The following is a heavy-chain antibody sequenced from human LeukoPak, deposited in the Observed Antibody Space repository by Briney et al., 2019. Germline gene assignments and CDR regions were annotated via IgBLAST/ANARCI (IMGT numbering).Heavy chain of an antibody. V-gene: IGHV1-8*01. CDR2: MNPYNGDT. D-gene: IGHD6-13*01. Sequence: ASVKVSCKASGYTFTDYDLIWVRQATGQGLEYMGWMNPYNGDTRYSQKFQGRVTMTRDMSTSTVYMELSSLRSEDTAVYYCARAAYSSSWYTWFGPWGQGTLVTVSS. CDR1: GYTFTDYD. J-gene: IGHJ5*02. CDR3: ARAAYSSSWYTWFGP.